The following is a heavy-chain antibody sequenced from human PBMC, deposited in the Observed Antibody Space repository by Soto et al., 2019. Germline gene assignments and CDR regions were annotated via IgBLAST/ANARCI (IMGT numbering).Heavy chain of an antibody. D-gene: IGHD3-10*01. V-gene: IGHV1-3*01. CDR1: GYAFTTSA. CDR2: INPATGDT. J-gene: IGHJ5*02. Sequence: QVHLVQSVAEVQKPGASVRISCQASGYAFTTSAIHWVRQAPGQSLEWMGWINPATGDTKYSQNVRGRVTFALDTSATTAYMDLRSLASHDTAVYYCARAAGRSKLLPYYFDPWGQGTLVTVSS. CDR3: ARAAGRSKLLPYYFDP.